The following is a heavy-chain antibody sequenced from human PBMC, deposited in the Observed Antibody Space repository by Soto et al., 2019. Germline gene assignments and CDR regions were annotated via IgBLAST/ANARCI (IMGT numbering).Heavy chain of an antibody. Sequence: QVQLQESGPGLVKPSGTLSLTCAVSSGSISSSNWWSWVRQPPGKGLEWIGEIYHSGSTNYNPSLKSRFTISVDKSKNQFALKLSSVTAADTAVYYCARAWGYDFWSGPVMYNWFDPWGQGTLVTVSS. J-gene: IGHJ5*02. CDR3: ARAWGYDFWSGPVMYNWFDP. CDR1: SGSISSSNW. CDR2: IYHSGST. D-gene: IGHD3-3*01. V-gene: IGHV4-4*02.